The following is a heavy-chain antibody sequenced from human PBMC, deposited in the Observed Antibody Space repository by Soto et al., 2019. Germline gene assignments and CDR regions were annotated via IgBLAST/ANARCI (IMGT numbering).Heavy chain of an antibody. D-gene: IGHD4-17*01. CDR3: ARTLYGDNVDY. CDR2: MNPNSGNT. Sequence: GASVKVSCKASGYTFTNFGISWVRQAPGQGLEWMGWMNPNSGNTGYAQKFQGRVTMTRNTSISTAYMELSSLRSEDTAVYYCARTLYGDNVDYWGQGTLVTVSS. CDR1: GYTFTNFG. J-gene: IGHJ4*02. V-gene: IGHV1-8*01.